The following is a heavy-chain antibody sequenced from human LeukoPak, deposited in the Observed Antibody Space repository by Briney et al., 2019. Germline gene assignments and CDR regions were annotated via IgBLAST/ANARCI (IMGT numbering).Heavy chain of an antibody. D-gene: IGHD6-6*01. J-gene: IGHJ3*02. CDR1: GYTFTGYY. CDR2: INPNSGGT. CDR3: ATDRPDSSFGAFDI. V-gene: IGHV1-2*02. Sequence: ASVKVSCKASGYTFTGYYMHWVRQAPGQGLEWMGWINPNSGGTNYAQKFQGRVTMTRDTSISTAYMELSSLRSEDTAVYYCATDRPDSSFGAFDIWGQGTMVTVSS.